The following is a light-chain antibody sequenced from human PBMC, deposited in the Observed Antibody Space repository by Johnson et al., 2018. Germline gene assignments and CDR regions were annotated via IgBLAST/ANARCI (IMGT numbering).Light chain of an antibody. CDR3: GTWDSSLSAGNG. Sequence: QSVLTQPPSVSAAPGQKVTISCSGSSSNIGNNYVSWYQQLPGTAPKLLIYENNKRPSGIPDRFSGSKSGPSATLGITGLQTVDEADYYCGTWDSSLSAGNGFGTGTKVTVL. CDR1: SSNIGNNY. CDR2: ENN. V-gene: IGLV1-51*02. J-gene: IGLJ1*01.